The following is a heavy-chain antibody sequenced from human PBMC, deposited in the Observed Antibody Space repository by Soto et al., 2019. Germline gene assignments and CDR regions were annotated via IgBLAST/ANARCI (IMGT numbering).Heavy chain of an antibody. CDR3: ARDRQRGYCTGGSCYSYFDY. CDR2: VDQSGST. V-gene: IGHV4-34*01. Sequence: NLRGTLSLTCAIYGGSFSGYYWSWIRQPPGMGLEWIGEVDQSGSTNYNPSLKSRVIISGDTSKNQFSLKLNSVTAADTAVYYCARDRQRGYCTGGSCYSYFDYWGQGALVTVSS. J-gene: IGHJ4*02. D-gene: IGHD2-15*01. CDR1: GGSFSGYY.